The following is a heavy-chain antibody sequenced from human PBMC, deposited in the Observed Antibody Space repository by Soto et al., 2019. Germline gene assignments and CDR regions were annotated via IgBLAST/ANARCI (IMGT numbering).Heavy chain of an antibody. J-gene: IGHJ4*02. V-gene: IGHV5-51*01. CDR3: RKQGNSYSYDY. CDR2: IYPGDSDT. CDR1: GNSFTTYW. D-gene: IGHD3-16*02. Sequence: PGASLKISCQGSGNSFTTYWIAWGRQILWKGLEWMGIIYPGDSDTRYSPSFQGQVTISADKSISTAYLQWSSLKASDTARYYCRKQGNSYSYDYWGQVTQVTVSS.